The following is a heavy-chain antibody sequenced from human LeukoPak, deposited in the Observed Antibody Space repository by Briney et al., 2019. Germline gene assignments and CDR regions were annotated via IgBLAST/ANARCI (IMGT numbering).Heavy chain of an antibody. V-gene: IGHV1-2*04. CDR2: INPNSGGT. D-gene: IGHD4-17*01. Sequence: ASVKVSCKASGYTFTGYYMHWVRQAPGQGLEWMGWINPNSGGTSYAQKFQGWVTMTRDTSISTAYMELSRLRSDDTAVYYCARGSPTEGYYYGMDVWGQGTTVTVSS. CDR1: GYTFTGYY. CDR3: ARGSPTEGYYYGMDV. J-gene: IGHJ6*02.